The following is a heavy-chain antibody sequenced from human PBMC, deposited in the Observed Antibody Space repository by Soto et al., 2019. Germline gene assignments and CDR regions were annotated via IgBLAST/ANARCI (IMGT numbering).Heavy chain of an antibody. CDR3: ARDLTDVTRGLGY. D-gene: IGHD4-4*01. J-gene: IGHJ4*02. CDR2: IHDSGNT. V-gene: IGHV4-31*03. CDR1: GASIGSGGYY. Sequence: SETLSLTCTVSGASIGSGGYYWNLNRQHPGRGLEWIGYIHDSGNTYYSPSLKSRVTISLDTSKNHFSLKLTSVTAADTAVYYCARDLTDVTRGLGYWGQGTLVTVSS.